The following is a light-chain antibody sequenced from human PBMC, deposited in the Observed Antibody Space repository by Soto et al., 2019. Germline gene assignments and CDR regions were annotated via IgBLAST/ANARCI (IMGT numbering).Light chain of an antibody. CDR1: QSISSW. Sequence: DIQMTQSPSTLSASVGDRVTITCRASQSISSWLAWYQQKPGKAPKLLIYKASSLESGVPSRFSGSGSGTEFTLTSSILQPDDFATYYCQQCDIYPWTFGQGTKVQIK. CDR2: KAS. CDR3: QQCDIYPWT. V-gene: IGKV1-5*03. J-gene: IGKJ1*01.